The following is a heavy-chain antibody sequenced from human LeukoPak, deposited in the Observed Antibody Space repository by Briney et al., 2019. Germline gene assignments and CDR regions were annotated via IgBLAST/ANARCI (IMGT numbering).Heavy chain of an antibody. Sequence: PGGSLRLSCAASGFTVSSNYMSWVRQAPGKGLEWVSVIYSGGSTYYADSVKGRFTISRDYSKSTVYLQMNSLRAEDTGVYYCARDWSYWGKGTLVTVSS. CDR3: ARDWSY. J-gene: IGHJ4*02. V-gene: IGHV3-53*01. CDR2: IYSGGST. D-gene: IGHD3-3*01. CDR1: GFTVSSNY.